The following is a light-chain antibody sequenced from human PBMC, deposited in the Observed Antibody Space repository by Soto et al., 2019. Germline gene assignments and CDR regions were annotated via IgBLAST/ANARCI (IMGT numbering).Light chain of an antibody. Sequence: EIVMTQSPAALSVSPGERATLSCRASQSVSDNLAWYQQKPGQAPRLLIFGTSTRATGIPARFSDSGSGTEFTLTISSLQSEDFAVYYCQQYKNWPPWTFGQGTKVEIK. CDR2: GTS. CDR3: QQYKNWPPWT. V-gene: IGKV3-15*01. CDR1: QSVSDN. J-gene: IGKJ1*01.